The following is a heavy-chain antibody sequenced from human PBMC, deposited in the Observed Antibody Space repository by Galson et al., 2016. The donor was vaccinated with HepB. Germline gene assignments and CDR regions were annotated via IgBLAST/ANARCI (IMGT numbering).Heavy chain of an antibody. CDR3: ARLPLGRFLEWPIDD. D-gene: IGHD3-3*01. V-gene: IGHV5-51*03. CDR2: IYPGDSDT. CDR1: GYTFTRYW. J-gene: IGHJ4*02. Sequence: QSGAEVKKPGESLEISCKGSGYTFTRYWIGWVRQMPGKGLDWMGIIYPGDSDTRYSPSFRGQVTISADKSISTAYLQWSSLKASDTALYYWARLPLGRFLEWPIDDWGQGTLVTVSS.